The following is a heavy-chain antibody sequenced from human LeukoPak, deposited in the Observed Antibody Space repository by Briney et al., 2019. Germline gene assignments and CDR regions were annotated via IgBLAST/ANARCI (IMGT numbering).Heavy chain of an antibody. CDR1: GYTFTGYY. V-gene: IGHV1-46*01. Sequence: ASVKVSCKASGYTFTGYYMHWVRQAPGQGLEWMGWINPNSGSTSYAQKFQGRVTMTRDMSTSTVYMELSSLRSEDTAVYYCARDGEGYAGSWSFHFLHFYYYYYMDVWGKGTTVTVSS. D-gene: IGHD3-10*01. CDR2: INPNSGST. J-gene: IGHJ6*03. CDR3: ARDGEGYAGSWSFHFLHFYYYYYMDV.